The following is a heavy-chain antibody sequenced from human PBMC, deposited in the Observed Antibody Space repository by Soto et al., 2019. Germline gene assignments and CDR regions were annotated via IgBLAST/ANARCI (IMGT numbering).Heavy chain of an antibody. D-gene: IGHD3-16*02. J-gene: IGHJ4*02. CDR3: AKYRKYLANPGYYFYS. V-gene: IGHV3-30*18. CDR2: ISRDGSLK. CDR1: GFSFINYG. Sequence: PGGSLRLSCAAASGFSFINYGMHWVRQAPGRGLEWVAVISRDGSLKYYRESVKGRFTISRDIYEDTLYLQMNSLRPEDTGVYFCAKYRKYLANPGYYFYSWGQGTQVTVSS.